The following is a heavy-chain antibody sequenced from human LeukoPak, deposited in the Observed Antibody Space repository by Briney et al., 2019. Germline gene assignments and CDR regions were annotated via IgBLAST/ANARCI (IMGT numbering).Heavy chain of an antibody. CDR1: GGSFSGYY. CDR2: INHSGST. CDR3: ARGRGYSGYDSYHFDY. J-gene: IGHJ4*02. V-gene: IGHV4-34*01. D-gene: IGHD5-12*01. Sequence: PSETLSLTCAVYGGSFSGYYWSWIRQPPGKGLEWIGEINHSGSTNYNPSLKSRVTISVDTSKNQFSLKLSSVTAADTAVYYCARGRGYSGYDSYHFDYWGQGTLVTVSS.